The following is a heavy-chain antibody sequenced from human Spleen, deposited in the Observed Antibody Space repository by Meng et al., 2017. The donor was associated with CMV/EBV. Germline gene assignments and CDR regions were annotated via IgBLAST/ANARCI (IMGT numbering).Heavy chain of an antibody. CDR1: GDSVSSNSAA. V-gene: IGHV6-1*01. CDR3: ASFPMVRGVEPGY. J-gene: IGHJ4*02. D-gene: IGHD3-10*01. Sequence: QVRPPQSGPGLVKPSQTLSLTCATSGDSVSSNSAAWNWIRQSPSRGLEWPGRTYYRSKWYNDFAVSVKGRITINPDTSKNQFSLQLSSVTAADTAVYYCASFPMVRGVEPGYWGQGTLVTVSS. CDR2: TYYRSKWYN.